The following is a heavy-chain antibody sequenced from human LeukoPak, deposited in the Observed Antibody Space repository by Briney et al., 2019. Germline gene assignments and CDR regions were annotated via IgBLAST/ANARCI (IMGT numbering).Heavy chain of an antibody. J-gene: IGHJ5*02. V-gene: IGHV4-59*08. D-gene: IGHD3-9*01. CDR2: IYYSGST. Sequence: SETLSLTCTVSGGSISSYYWSWIRQPPGKGLEWIGYIYYSGSTNYNPSLKSRVTISVDTSKNQFSLKLSSVTAADTAVYYCARSGQGDYDILTGYPWGQGTLVTVSS. CDR1: GGSISSYY. CDR3: ARSGQGDYDILTGYP.